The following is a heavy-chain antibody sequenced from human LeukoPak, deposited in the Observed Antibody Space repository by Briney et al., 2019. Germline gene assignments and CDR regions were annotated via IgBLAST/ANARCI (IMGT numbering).Heavy chain of an antibody. CDR2: ISSNGGTI. CDR1: GFTFGSSS. Sequence: GSLRLSCVASGFTFGSSSLYWVRQAPGKGLEWLSYISSNGGTIYYADSVKGRFTISRDNVNNSLHLEMNSLRAEDTAVYYCARLILTSDDGDWGQGTLVTVSS. D-gene: IGHD3-16*02. CDR3: ARLILTSDDGD. J-gene: IGHJ4*02. V-gene: IGHV3-48*01.